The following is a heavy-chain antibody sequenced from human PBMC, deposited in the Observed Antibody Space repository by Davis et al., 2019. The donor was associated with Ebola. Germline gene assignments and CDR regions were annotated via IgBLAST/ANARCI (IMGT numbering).Heavy chain of an antibody. Sequence: ASVKVSCKASGYTFSSYEINWVRQATGQGLEWVGWINPYTGNTASAQKFQGRVTLTRNTSIRTAYMELSSLKSDDTAVYYCARGRVGYDWGQGTLVTVSS. CDR3: ARGRVGYD. CDR1: GYTFSSYE. J-gene: IGHJ4*02. CDR2: INPYTGNT. D-gene: IGHD2-2*01. V-gene: IGHV1-8*01.